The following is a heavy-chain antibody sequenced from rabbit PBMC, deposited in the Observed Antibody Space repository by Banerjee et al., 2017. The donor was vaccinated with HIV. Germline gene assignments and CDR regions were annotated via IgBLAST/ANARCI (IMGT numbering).Heavy chain of an antibody. CDR3: ARSDAAYGWAFAP. CDR2: ISTNSANT. Sequence: QQQLEESGGGLVQPEGSLTLTCKASGIDFSSSYWICWVRQAPGKGLEWIGCISTNSANTWYASWAKGRFTITRSTSLNTVDLKMTSLTAADTATYFCARSDAAYGWAFAPWGQGTLVTVS. J-gene: IGHJ2*01. D-gene: IGHD6-1*01. V-gene: IGHV1S43*01. CDR1: GIDFSSSYW.